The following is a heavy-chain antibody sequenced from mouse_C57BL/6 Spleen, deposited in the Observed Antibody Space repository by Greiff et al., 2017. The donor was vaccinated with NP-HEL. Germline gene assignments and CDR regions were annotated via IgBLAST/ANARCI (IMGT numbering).Heavy chain of an antibody. D-gene: IGHD2-2*01. V-gene: IGHV1-19*01. J-gene: IGHJ3*01. Sequence: EVQLQQSGPVLVKPGASVKLSCKASGYTFTDYYMNWVKQSPGKSLEWIGVINPYNGSTRYNPKFKGKATLTVDKSSSTAYMDLNSLTSEDSAVYYFASRAGYPCGFAYWGQGTLVTVSA. CDR2: INPYNGST. CDR3: ASRAGYPCGFAY. CDR1: GYTFTDYY.